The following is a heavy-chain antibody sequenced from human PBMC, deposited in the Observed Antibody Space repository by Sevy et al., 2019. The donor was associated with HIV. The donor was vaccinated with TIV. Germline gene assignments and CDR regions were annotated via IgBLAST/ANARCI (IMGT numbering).Heavy chain of an antibody. CDR3: VIGDTPRLTGSGTRLKDQSLNYFHF. CDR2: FVPEDGEI. J-gene: IGHJ4*02. Sequence: ASVNVSCKVPGYTLSEVSMHWVRQAPGKGLEWMGGFVPEDGEIVYAQNFQGRVTVAEDTLTDTAYLEVTNLRSEDTATYFCVIGDTPRLTGSGTRLKDQSLNYFHFWGQGTLVTVSS. V-gene: IGHV1-24*01. D-gene: IGHD2-2*01. CDR1: GYTLSEVS.